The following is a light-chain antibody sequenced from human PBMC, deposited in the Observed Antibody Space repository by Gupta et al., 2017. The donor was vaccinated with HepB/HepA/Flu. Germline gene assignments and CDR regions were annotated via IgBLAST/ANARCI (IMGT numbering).Light chain of an antibody. Sequence: EIVLTQSPGTLSLSPGERATLSCRASQSVSSSYLAWYQQKPGQAPRLLIYGASSRATGIPDRFSGSGFGTDFTLTISRLEPEDFAVYYCQQYGSSQFTFGPGTKVEIK. V-gene: IGKV3-20*01. CDR3: QQYGSSQFT. J-gene: IGKJ3*01. CDR2: GAS. CDR1: QSVSSSY.